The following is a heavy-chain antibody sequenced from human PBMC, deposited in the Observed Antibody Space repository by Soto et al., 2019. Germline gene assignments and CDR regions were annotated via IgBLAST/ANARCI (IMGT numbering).Heavy chain of an antibody. CDR1: GFTFSSYA. Sequence: EVQLLESGGGLVQPGGSLRLSCAASGFTFSSYAMSWVRQAPGKGLEWVSAISGSGGSTYYADSVKGRFTISRDNSKNTLYLQMNSLRAEDTAVYYCAKEPPGVGSNTDWGYFDYWGQGTLVTVSS. V-gene: IGHV3-23*01. D-gene: IGHD2-2*01. CDR2: ISGSGGST. CDR3: AKEPPGVGSNTDWGYFDY. J-gene: IGHJ4*02.